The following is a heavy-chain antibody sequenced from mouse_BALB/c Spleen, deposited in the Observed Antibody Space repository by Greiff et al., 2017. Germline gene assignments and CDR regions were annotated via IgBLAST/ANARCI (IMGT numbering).Heavy chain of an antibody. D-gene: IGHD2-4*01. Sequence: DVKLVESGGGLVKPGGSLKLSCAASGFTFSSYAMSWVRQTPEKRLEWVASISSGGSTYYPDSVKGRFTISRDNARNILYLQMSSLRSEDTAMYYCARGDYDYDVYWGQGTLVTVSA. CDR1: GFTFSSYA. V-gene: IGHV5-6-5*01. CDR2: ISSGGST. J-gene: IGHJ3*01. CDR3: ARGDYDYDVY.